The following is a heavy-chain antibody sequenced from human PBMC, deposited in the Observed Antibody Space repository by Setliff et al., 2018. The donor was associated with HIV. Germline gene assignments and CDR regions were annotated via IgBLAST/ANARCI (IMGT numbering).Heavy chain of an antibody. V-gene: IGHV3-23*01. CDR2: ISGNAANA. J-gene: IGHJ4*02. D-gene: IGHD6-19*01. CDR1: GFSFDTFA. Sequence: GGSLRLSCAASGFSFDTFAMTWVRQAPGKGLEWVSTISGNAANAYYADSVKGRFTISRDNSKNILYLQMNSLRAEDTAMYYCARGSGWYDRFDHWGQGTLVTVSS. CDR3: ARGSGWYDRFDH.